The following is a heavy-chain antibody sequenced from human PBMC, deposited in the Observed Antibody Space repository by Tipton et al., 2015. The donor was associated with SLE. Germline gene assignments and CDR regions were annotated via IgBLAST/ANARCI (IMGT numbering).Heavy chain of an antibody. CDR2: IYYTGST. Sequence: TLSLTCTVSGGSIRSTNYYWSWIRQHPEKGLEWIGYIYYTGSTSYNPSLESRVTISVDTSKNQFSLRLTSVTAADSAVYFCARAPDLPAAYDSRGQGTLVTVSS. CDR3: ARAPDLPAAYDS. V-gene: IGHV4-31*03. CDR1: GGSIRSTNYY. J-gene: IGHJ5*01. D-gene: IGHD2-2*01.